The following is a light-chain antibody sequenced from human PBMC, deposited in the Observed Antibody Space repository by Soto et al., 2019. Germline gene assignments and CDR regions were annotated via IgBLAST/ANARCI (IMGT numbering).Light chain of an antibody. J-gene: IGKJ4*01. Sequence: EVVMTQSPATLSVSPGERATLSCRASQSVSSNLAWYQQKPGQAPRLLIYGASTRATGIPGRFSGSGSGTEFTLTISSLQSEDFAVYYCQPYNHWITLGGGTKVEIK. CDR1: QSVSSN. V-gene: IGKV3D-15*01. CDR2: GAS. CDR3: QPYNHWIT.